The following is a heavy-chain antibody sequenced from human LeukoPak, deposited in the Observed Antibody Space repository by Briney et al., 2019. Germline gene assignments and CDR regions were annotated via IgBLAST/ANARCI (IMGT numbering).Heavy chain of an antibody. CDR1: GYTFTGYY. CDR2: INPNSGGT. J-gene: IGHJ4*02. CDR3: AREGGKEQQLAYYFDY. V-gene: IGHV1-2*02. D-gene: IGHD6-13*01. Sequence: GASVKVSCKASGYTFTGYYMHWVRQAPGQGLEWMGWINPNSGGTNYAQKFQGRVTMTRDTSISTAYMELSRLRSDDTAVYYCAREGGKEQQLAYYFDYWGQGTLVTVSS.